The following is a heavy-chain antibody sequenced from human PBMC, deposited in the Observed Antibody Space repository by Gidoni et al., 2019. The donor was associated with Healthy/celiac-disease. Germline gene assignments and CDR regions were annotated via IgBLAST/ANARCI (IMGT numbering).Heavy chain of an antibody. D-gene: IGHD2-2*01. CDR2: IGTAGYT. CDR1: GFTFSSYA. J-gene: IGHJ4*02. V-gene: IGHV3-13*01. CDR3: ARGDLIYCSSTSCYGLDY. Sequence: EVQLVESGGGLVQPRGSLRLSCAASGFTFSSYAMHWVRQATGKGLEWVSAIGTAGYTYYPGSVKGRFTISRENAKNSLYLQMNSLRAGDTAVYYCARGDLIYCSSTSCYGLDYWGQGTLVTVSS.